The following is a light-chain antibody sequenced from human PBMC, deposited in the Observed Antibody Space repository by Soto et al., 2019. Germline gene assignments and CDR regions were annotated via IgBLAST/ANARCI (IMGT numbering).Light chain of an antibody. CDR2: SNN. J-gene: IGLJ3*02. Sequence: QAVVTQPPSASGTPGQRVTISCSGSGSNIGSNTVNWYQQLPGTAPKLLIHSNNQRPSGVPDRFSGSKSGTSASLAISGLKSEDEADYHCAAWDDSLNGVVFGGGTKLTVL. CDR1: GSNIGSNT. CDR3: AAWDDSLNGVV. V-gene: IGLV1-44*01.